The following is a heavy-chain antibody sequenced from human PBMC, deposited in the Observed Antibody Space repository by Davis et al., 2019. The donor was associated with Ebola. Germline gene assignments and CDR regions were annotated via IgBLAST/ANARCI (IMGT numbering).Heavy chain of an antibody. V-gene: IGHV4-59*08. J-gene: IGHJ5*02. Sequence: MPSETLSLTCSVSGGSVGSDYWSWIRQSPGKGLEWIAFISNGGRTIYNPSLRGRVTISIDTSKNQFSLKLRSVTAADTAVYYCARQGWSGYSLRHWLDPWGRGTLVTVSS. D-gene: IGHD3-3*01. CDR1: GGSVGSDY. CDR2: ISNGGRT. CDR3: ARQGWSGYSLRHWLDP.